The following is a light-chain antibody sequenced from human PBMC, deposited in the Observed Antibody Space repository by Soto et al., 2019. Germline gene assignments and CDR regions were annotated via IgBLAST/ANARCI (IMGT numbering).Light chain of an antibody. CDR2: GVS. J-gene: IGLJ1*01. CDR1: SSDIGGSNY. V-gene: IGLV2-14*03. CDR3: YSSRSSSSTFYL. Sequence: QSALTQPASVSGSPGQSITISCAGTSSDIGGSNYVSWYQQHPGKAPKLMIYGVSNRPSGVSNRFSGSNSGNTASLTISGLQAEDEADYFCYSSRSSSSTFYLFGTGTKLTVL.